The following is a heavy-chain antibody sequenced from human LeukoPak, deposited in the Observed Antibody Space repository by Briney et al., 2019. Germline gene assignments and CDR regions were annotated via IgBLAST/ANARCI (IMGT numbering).Heavy chain of an antibody. J-gene: IGHJ4*02. CDR1: GFTFSGYA. CDR2: VAYDGSSK. V-gene: IGHV3-30*02. Sequence: GSLRLSCAASGFTFSGYAMTWVRQAPGKGLEWVAFVAYDGSSKYYRDSVKGRFIISRDYSRNTLYLQMNSLRGEDTAVYYCAKSHGYSYGFDYWGQGTLVTASS. D-gene: IGHD5-18*01. CDR3: AKSHGYSYGFDY.